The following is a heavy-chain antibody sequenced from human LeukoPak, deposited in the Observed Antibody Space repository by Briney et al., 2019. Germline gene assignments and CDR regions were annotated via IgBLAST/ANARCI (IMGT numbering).Heavy chain of an antibody. D-gene: IGHD3-10*01. CDR3: ARHYYGSGSYSAFDI. CDR1: GGSISSGSYY. CDR2: IYYSGIT. V-gene: IGHV4-39*01. Sequence: KPAETLSLTCSVSGGSISSGSYYWGWIRQPPGKRLEWIGTIYYSGITYYNPSLKSRVTISVDTSKNQFSLKLSSVTAADTAMYYCARHYYGSGSYSAFDIWGQGTMVTVSS. J-gene: IGHJ3*02.